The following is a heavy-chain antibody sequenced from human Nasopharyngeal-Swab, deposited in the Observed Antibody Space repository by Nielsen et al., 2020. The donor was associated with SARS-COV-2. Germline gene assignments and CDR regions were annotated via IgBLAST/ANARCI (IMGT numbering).Heavy chain of an antibody. J-gene: IGHJ6*03. D-gene: IGHD3-3*01. CDR2: IYTSGST. CDR3: ARASYDFWSGYYLADYMDV. V-gene: IGHV4-61*02. Sequence: WIRQPPGKGLEWIGRIYTSGSTNYNPSLKSRVTISVDTSKNQFSLKLSSVTAADPAVYYCARASYDFWSGYYLADYMDVWGKGTTVTVSS.